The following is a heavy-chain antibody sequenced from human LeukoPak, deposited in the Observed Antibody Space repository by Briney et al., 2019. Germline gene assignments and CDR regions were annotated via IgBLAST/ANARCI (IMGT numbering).Heavy chain of an antibody. V-gene: IGHV1-2*02. J-gene: IGHJ4*02. Sequence: GASVKVSCKASGYTFTGYYMHWVRQAPGQGLEWMGWINPNSGGTNYAQKLQGRVTMTRDTSISTAYMELGGLRSDDTAIYYCAKRIVGGLGSDDWGQGTLVTVSS. D-gene: IGHD1-26*01. CDR3: AKRIVGGLGSDD. CDR1: GYTFTGYY. CDR2: INPNSGGT.